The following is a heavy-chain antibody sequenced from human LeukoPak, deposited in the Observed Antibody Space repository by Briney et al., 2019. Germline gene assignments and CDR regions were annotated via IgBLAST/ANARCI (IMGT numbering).Heavy chain of an antibody. Sequence: GGSLRLSCATSGFTFSSYAMSWARQAPGKGLEWVSAIGGSGGSTYYADSVKGRFTISRDNSKNTLYLQMNSLRAEDTAVYYCAKDPGMVRGHRAYWGQGTLVTVSS. CDR2: IGGSGGST. CDR1: GFTFSSYA. D-gene: IGHD3-10*01. V-gene: IGHV3-23*01. CDR3: AKDPGMVRGHRAY. J-gene: IGHJ4*02.